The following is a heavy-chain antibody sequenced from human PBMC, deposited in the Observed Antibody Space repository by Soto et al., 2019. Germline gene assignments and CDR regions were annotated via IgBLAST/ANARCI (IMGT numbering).Heavy chain of an antibody. Sequence: EVQLVESGGGLVQPGGSLRLSCAASGFSFTSYWMHWVRQVPGKGLVWVSRINSDGSSIAYADSVKGRFTISRDNAKSTLYLQMNSLRAEDTAVYYCARGAGFFWGQGTLVTVSS. V-gene: IGHV3-74*01. D-gene: IGHD3-10*01. CDR1: GFSFTSYW. CDR2: INSDGSSI. CDR3: ARGAGFF. J-gene: IGHJ4*02.